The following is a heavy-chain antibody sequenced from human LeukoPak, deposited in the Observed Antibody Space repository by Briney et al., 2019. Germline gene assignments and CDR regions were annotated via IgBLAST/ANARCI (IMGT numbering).Heavy chain of an antibody. D-gene: IGHD5-12*01. V-gene: IGHV4-4*07. CDR3: ARGMAEAYDYNWFDP. CDR1: GGSVSNYY. CDR2: IYGSGTT. J-gene: IGHJ5*02. Sequence: PSETLSLTCTVSGGSVSNYYWRWVRQPAGKGLEWIGRIYGSGTTRYNPSLQSRVTMSVDVSKTQFSLKLTSMTAADTAVYFCARGMAEAYDYNWFDPWGQGILVTVSS.